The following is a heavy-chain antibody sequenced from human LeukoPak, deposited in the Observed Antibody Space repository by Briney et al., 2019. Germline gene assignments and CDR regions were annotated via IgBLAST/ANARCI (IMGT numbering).Heavy chain of an antibody. J-gene: IGHJ4*02. V-gene: IGHV3-30-3*01. D-gene: IGHD6-13*01. CDR3: AREGSSWYPGPFDY. Sequence: PGGSLRLSCAASGFTFSSYAMHWVRQAPGKGLEWVAVISYDGSNKYYADSVKGRFTISRDNSKNTLYLQMNSLRAEDTAVYYCAREGSSWYPGPFDYWGQGTLVTVSS. CDR2: ISYDGSNK. CDR1: GFTFSSYA.